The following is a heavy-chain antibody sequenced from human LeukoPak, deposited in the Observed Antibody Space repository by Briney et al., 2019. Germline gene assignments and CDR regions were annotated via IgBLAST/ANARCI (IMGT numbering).Heavy chain of an antibody. CDR2: ISSSSSYI. Sequence: GGSLRLPCAASGFTFSSYSMNWVRQAPGKGLEWVSSISSSSSYIYYADSVKGRFTISRDNAKNSLYLQMNSLRAEDTAVYYCASSPYDILTGYTEREFDYWGQGTLVTVSS. CDR3: ASSPYDILTGYTEREFDY. J-gene: IGHJ4*02. D-gene: IGHD3-9*01. CDR1: GFTFSSYS. V-gene: IGHV3-21*01.